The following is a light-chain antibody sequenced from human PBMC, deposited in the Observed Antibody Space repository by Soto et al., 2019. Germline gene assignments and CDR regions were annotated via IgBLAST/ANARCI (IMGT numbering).Light chain of an antibody. J-gene: IGLJ1*01. CDR2: EVT. Sequence: QSVLTQPASVSGSPGQSITISCTGTNNDVGGYHYVSWYQHHPGKAPKLIIYEVTNRPSGVSDRFSGSKSGNTASLTLSGLQTEDEADYYCGSYTSRSTLVFGTGTKVTVL. V-gene: IGLV2-14*01. CDR3: GSYTSRSTLV. CDR1: NNDVGGYHY.